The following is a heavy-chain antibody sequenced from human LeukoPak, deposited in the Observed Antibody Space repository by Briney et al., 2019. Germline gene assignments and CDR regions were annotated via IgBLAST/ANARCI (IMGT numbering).Heavy chain of an antibody. Sequence: KPSQTLSLTCTVSGGSISGGSYYWSWIRQPAGKGLEWIGRIYTSGSTNYNHSLKSRVTISVDTSKNQFSLKLSSVTAADTAVYYCARNTVTSWNWFDPWGQGTLVAVSS. D-gene: IGHD4-17*01. CDR1: GGSISGGSYY. CDR2: IYTSGST. CDR3: ARNTVTSWNWFDP. J-gene: IGHJ5*02. V-gene: IGHV4-61*02.